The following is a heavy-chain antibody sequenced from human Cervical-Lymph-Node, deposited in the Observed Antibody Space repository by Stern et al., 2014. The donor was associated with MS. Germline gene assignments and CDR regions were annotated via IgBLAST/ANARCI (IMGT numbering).Heavy chain of an antibody. Sequence: VHLVESGGGVVQPGRSLRLSCAASGFTFDTYGMHWVRQAPGKGLEWLAVIWFDGSNIYYEDSEKGRVTVSSTNYKNTMYLDMSSMRVDDTAVYYCARERADNRSPFDYWGQGTSVTVSS. D-gene: IGHD1-14*01. J-gene: IGHJ4*02. CDR2: IWFDGSNI. CDR3: ARERADNRSPFDY. CDR1: GFTFDTYG. V-gene: IGHV3-33*04.